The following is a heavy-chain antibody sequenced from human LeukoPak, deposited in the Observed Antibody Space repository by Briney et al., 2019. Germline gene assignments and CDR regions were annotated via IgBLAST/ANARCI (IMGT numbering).Heavy chain of an antibody. CDR3: AKEANYGSGSYPDY. J-gene: IGHJ4*02. CDR2: IRYDGSNK. CDR1: GFTFSSYG. Sequence: PGGSLRLSCAASGFTFSSYGMHWVRQAPGKGLEWVAFIRYDGSNKYYADSVKGRFTISRDNSKNTLYLQMNSPRAEDTAVYYCAKEANYGSGSYPDYWGQGTLVTVSS. V-gene: IGHV3-30*02. D-gene: IGHD3-10*01.